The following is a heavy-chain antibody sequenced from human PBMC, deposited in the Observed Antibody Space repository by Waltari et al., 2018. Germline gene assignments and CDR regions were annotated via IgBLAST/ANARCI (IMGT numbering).Heavy chain of an antibody. J-gene: IGHJ4*02. CDR3: ASGTGNFWMH. V-gene: IGHV1-69*10. D-gene: IGHD3-3*01. Sequence: QVHLVQSGVEVKKPGSSVKLSCKTSGVTVTRHIISWVRQAPGQGLEWMGGVIPVFGRTDYSQRFQDRIKIVADTSSSMVYMDLSSLTSEDTAVYYCASGTGNFWMHWGQGTLVTVSS. CDR1: GVTVTRHI. CDR2: VIPVFGRT.